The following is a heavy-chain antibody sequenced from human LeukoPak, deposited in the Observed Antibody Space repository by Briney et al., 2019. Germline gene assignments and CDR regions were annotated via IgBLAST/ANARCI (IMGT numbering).Heavy chain of an antibody. CDR2: IYYSGST. CDR3: ARADGYDILTGYYLNWFDP. V-gene: IGHV4-59*01. D-gene: IGHD3-9*01. Sequence: SETLSLTCTVSGGSISSYYWSWIRQPPGKGLEWIGYIYYSGSTNYNPSLKSRVTISVDTSKNQFSLKLSSVTAADTAVYYCARADGYDILTGYYLNWFDPWGQGTLVTVSS. CDR1: GGSISSYY. J-gene: IGHJ5*02.